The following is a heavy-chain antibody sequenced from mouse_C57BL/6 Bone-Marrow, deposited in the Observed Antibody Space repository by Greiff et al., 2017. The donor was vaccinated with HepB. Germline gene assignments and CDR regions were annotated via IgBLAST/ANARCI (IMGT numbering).Heavy chain of an antibody. V-gene: IGHV1-82*01. D-gene: IGHD3-2*02. CDR2: IYPGDGDT. Sequence: QVQLKQSGPELVKPGASVKISCKASGYAFSSSWMNWVKQRPGKGLEWIGRIYPGDGDTNYNGKFKGKATLTADKSSSTAYMQLSSLTSEDSAVYFCAREDSSGAYFDYWGQGTTLTVSS. J-gene: IGHJ2*01. CDR3: AREDSSGAYFDY. CDR1: GYAFSSSW.